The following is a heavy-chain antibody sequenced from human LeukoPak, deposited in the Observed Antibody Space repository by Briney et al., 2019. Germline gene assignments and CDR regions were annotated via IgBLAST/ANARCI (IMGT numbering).Heavy chain of an antibody. J-gene: IGHJ4*02. D-gene: IGHD1-7*01. CDR3: ARVSWITGTTAY. V-gene: IGHV1-69*05. Sequence: SVKVSCMASGGTFSSYAISWVRQAPGQGLEWMGGIIPIFGTANYAQKFQGRVTITTDESTSTAYMELSSLRSEDTAVYYCARVSWITGTTAYWGQGTLVTVSS. CDR2: IIPIFGTA. CDR1: GGTFSSYA.